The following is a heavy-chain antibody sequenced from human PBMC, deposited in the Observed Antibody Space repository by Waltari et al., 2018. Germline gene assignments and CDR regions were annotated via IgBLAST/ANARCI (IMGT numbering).Heavy chain of an antibody. V-gene: IGHV3-7*01. CDR1: GFTFSDYW. Sequence: EVQVVESGGDLVQPGGSLRLSCAAYGFTFSDYWMGWVRQAPGKGLECVANIKKDGSTKYYVDSVKGRFTISRDNAKDSLFLQMNSLRAEDTAVYYCARHGDFCFDFWGQGIVVTVSS. D-gene: IGHD4-17*01. J-gene: IGHJ4*02. CDR2: IKKDGSTK. CDR3: ARHGDFCFDF.